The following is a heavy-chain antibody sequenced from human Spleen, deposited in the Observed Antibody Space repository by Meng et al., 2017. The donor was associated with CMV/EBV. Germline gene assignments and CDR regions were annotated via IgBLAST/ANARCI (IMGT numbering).Heavy chain of an antibody. Sequence: GESLKISCAGSGFNFYKYAMNWVRQAPGRGLECVSIITGSGSSTYYADSVEGRFTISRDNSKNTLYLQMNSLRAEDSAVYYCARDRGAYALNFDYWGQGTLVTVSS. D-gene: IGHD5-12*01. J-gene: IGHJ4*02. CDR3: ARDRGAYALNFDY. CDR1: GFNFYKYA. CDR2: ITGSGSST. V-gene: IGHV3-23*01.